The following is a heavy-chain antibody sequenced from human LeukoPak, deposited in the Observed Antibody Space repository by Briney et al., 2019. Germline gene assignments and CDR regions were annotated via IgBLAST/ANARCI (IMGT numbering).Heavy chain of an antibody. CDR3: ARQVSDYYYYYIDV. Sequence: SETLSLTCTVSGGSISSTAYYWDWIRQPPGKGLEWIGSIYYSETTYYNSSLKSRVTISLNTSKNQFSLRLTSVTAADTAVYYCARQVSDYYYYYIDVWGKGATVTVSS. CDR1: GGSISSTAYY. V-gene: IGHV4-39*01. CDR2: IYYSETT. D-gene: IGHD5/OR15-5a*01. J-gene: IGHJ6*03.